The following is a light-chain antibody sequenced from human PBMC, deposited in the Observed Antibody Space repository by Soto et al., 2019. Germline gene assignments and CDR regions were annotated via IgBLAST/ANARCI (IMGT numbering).Light chain of an antibody. Sequence: DMQMTQSPSSVSASPGDRVTISCRASQGISSWLAWYQQKPGQAPKLLIYAASSLHSGVPARFSGSGSGTEFTLIISSLQSEDFGTYYCQQANSWPPLTFGGGTKVDIK. V-gene: IGKV1-12*01. CDR1: QGISSW. CDR2: AAS. CDR3: QQANSWPPLT. J-gene: IGKJ4*01.